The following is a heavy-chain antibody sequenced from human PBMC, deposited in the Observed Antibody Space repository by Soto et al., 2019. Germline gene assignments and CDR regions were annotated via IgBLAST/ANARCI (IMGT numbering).Heavy chain of an antibody. J-gene: IGHJ6*02. Sequence: ESGGGVVRPGRSLRLSCAASGFNFNNYAMHWVRQAPGKGMEWVAVVSFDGSSTYYADSVKGRFTISRDSSNNTVSLQMNSLTNEDMAAYYCAKAGWGGDYYYGLDVWGQGTTVTVSS. V-gene: IGHV3-30*18. CDR3: AKAGWGGDYYYGLDV. D-gene: IGHD2-21*01. CDR2: VSFDGSST. CDR1: GFNFNNYA.